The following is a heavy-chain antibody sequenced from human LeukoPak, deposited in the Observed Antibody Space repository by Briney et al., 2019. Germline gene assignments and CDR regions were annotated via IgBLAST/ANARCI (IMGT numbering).Heavy chain of an antibody. Sequence: GGSLRLSCAASGFTVSNNYMNWVRQAPGKGLEWVSGIYSGDSTYYADSVEGRFTISRHNSKNTLYLQMNSLRAEDTAVYYCAGRAYLFSGVDYWGQGTLVTVSS. CDR3: AGRAYLFSGVDY. D-gene: IGHD2-15*01. CDR1: GFTVSNNY. CDR2: IYSGDST. J-gene: IGHJ4*02. V-gene: IGHV3-53*04.